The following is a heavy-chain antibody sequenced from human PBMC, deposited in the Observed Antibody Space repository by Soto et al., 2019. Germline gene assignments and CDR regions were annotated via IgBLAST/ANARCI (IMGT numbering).Heavy chain of an antibody. D-gene: IGHD6-6*01. Sequence: EVQLLESGGGLVQPGGSLRLPCAASGFTFSRYAMSWVRQAPGKGLEWVSAISGSGGSTYYADSVKGRFTISRDNSKNTLYLHMNSMRAEDTAVYYCAKQGQLARAVDYWGQGTLVTVSS. CDR3: AKQGQLARAVDY. CDR1: GFTFSRYA. J-gene: IGHJ4*02. V-gene: IGHV3-23*01. CDR2: ISGSGGST.